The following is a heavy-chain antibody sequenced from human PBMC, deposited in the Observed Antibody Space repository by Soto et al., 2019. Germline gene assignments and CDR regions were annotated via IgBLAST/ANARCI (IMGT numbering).Heavy chain of an antibody. J-gene: IGHJ6*02. D-gene: IGHD1-26*01. Sequence: QVQLVESGGGVVQPGRSLRLSCAASGFTFSSYGMHWVRQAPSKGLEWVAVISYDGSNKYYADSVKGRFTISRDHSKNTLYLHMNSLRAEDTAVYYCAKSIVGAIRSGMDVWGQGTTVTVSS. CDR2: ISYDGSNK. V-gene: IGHV3-30*18. CDR3: AKSIVGAIRSGMDV. CDR1: GFTFSSYG.